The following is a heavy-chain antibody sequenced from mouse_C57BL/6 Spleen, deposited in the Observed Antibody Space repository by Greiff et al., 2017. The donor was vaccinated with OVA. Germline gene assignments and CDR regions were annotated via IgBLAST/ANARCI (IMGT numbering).Heavy chain of an antibody. CDR2: IDPSDSYT. V-gene: IGHV1-69*01. CDR3: ARWGSAWYFDV. CDR1: GYTFTSYW. J-gene: IGHJ1*03. Sequence: QVQLKQPGAELVMPGASVKLSCKASGYTFTSYWMHWVKQRPGQGLEWIGEIDPSDSYTNYNQQFKGKSTLTVDKSSSTAYMQLSSLTSEDSAVYYCARWGSAWYFDVWGTGTTVTVSA.